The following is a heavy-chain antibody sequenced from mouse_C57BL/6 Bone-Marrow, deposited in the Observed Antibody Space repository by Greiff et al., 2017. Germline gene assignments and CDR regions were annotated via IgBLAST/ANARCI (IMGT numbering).Heavy chain of an antibody. CDR3: TRSITTPEENAMDY. Sequence: QVQLQQSGAELVRPGASVTLSCKASGYTFTDYEMHWVKQTPVHGLEWIGAIDPETGGTAYNQKFKGQAILTADKSSSTAYMELRSLTSEDSAVYYCTRSITTPEENAMDYWGQGTSVTVSS. D-gene: IGHD1-1*01. J-gene: IGHJ4*01. V-gene: IGHV1-15*01. CDR2: IDPETGGT. CDR1: GYTFTDYE.